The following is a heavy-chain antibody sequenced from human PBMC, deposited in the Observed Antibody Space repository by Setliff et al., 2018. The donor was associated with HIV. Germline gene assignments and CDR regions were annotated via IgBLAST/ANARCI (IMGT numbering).Heavy chain of an antibody. J-gene: IGHJ4*02. CDR2: IYTSGST. CDR1: GGSISSGGYY. Sequence: PSETLSLTCTVSGGSISSGGYYWSWIRQPAGKGLEWIGRIYTSGSTNYNPSLKSRVTISVDTSKNQFSLKLSSVTAADTAVYYCAREAAVLVYWGQGTLVTVSS. CDR3: AREAAVLVY. D-gene: IGHD6-25*01. V-gene: IGHV4-61*02.